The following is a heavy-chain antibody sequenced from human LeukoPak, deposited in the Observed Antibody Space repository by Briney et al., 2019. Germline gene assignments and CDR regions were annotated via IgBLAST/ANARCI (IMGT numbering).Heavy chain of an antibody. J-gene: IGHJ4*02. V-gene: IGHV3-74*01. Sequence: PGGSLRLSCAASGNYWMHWVHQAPGKGLVWVSHINSDGSWTSYADSVKGRFTISKDNAKNTVYLQMNSLRAEDTAVYYCVSFCETYWGRGTLVTVSS. CDR2: INSDGSWT. D-gene: IGHD2/OR15-2a*01. CDR1: GNYW. CDR3: VSFCETY.